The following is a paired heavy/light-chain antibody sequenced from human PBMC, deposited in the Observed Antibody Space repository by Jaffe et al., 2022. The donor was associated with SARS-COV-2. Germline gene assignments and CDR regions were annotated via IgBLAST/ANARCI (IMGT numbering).Light chain of an antibody. CDR2: GNR. Sequence: QSVLTQPPSVSGAPGQRVTISCTGSRSNIGAGYDVHWYQHLPGTAPKVVIHGNRNRPSGVPDRFSGSKSGTSGSLAISGLQAEDEADYYCQSYDSSLSSYVFGTGTKVTVL. CDR1: RSNIGAGYD. V-gene: IGLV1-40*01. J-gene: IGLJ1*01. CDR3: QSYDSSLSSYV.
Heavy chain of an antibody. CDR1: GFTFSDYY. CDR3: ASAYYYYYYYMDA. Sequence: QVQLVESGGGVVKPGGSLRLSCAASGFTFSDYYMTWIRQAPGKGLEWVSYISNSGNTIKYADSVKGRFTISRDNAKNSLYLQMNSLRVEDTAVYYCASAYYYYYYYMDAWGKGTTVTVSS. CDR2: ISNSGNTI. V-gene: IGHV3-11*01. J-gene: IGHJ6*03.